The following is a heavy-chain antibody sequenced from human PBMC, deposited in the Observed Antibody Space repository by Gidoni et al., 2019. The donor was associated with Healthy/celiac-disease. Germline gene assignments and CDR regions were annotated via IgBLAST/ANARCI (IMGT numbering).Heavy chain of an antibody. D-gene: IGHD2-21*01. CDR1: GFTFSSYG. J-gene: IGHJ4*02. CDR3: ARLAYCGGDCGGHFDY. Sequence: QVQLVESGGGVVQPGRSLRLPCAASGFTFSSYGMHLVHQAPGKGLEWVAVIWYDGSNKYYAASVKGRFTISRDNSKNTLYLQMNSLRAEDTAVYYCARLAYCGGDCGGHFDYWGQGTLVTVSS. CDR2: IWYDGSNK. V-gene: IGHV3-33*01.